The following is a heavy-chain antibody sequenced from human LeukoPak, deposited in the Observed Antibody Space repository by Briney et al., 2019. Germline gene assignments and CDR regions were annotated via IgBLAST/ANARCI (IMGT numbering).Heavy chain of an antibody. CDR3: AREYGSGSLDY. J-gene: IGHJ4*02. CDR2: ISSSTNYI. V-gene: IGHV3-21*01. Sequence: PEGSLRLSCAASGFTFSSYSMNWVRQAPGKGLEWVSSISSSTNYIFYADSVKGRFTISRDNAKNSLYLQMNGLRAEDTAVYYCAREYGSGSLDYWGQGTLVTVSS. D-gene: IGHD3-10*01. CDR1: GFTFSSYS.